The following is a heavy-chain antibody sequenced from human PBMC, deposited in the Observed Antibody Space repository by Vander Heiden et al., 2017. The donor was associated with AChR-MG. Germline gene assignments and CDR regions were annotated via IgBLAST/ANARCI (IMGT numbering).Heavy chain of an antibody. Sequence: QVQLVQSGAEVKKPGASVKVSYKASGYTFTCYYMHWVRQAPGQGLEWMGIINPSGGSTSYAQKFQGRVTMTRDTSTSTVYMELSSLRSEDTAVYYCAREFGHGVSDYWGQGTLVTVSS. D-gene: IGHD3-10*01. V-gene: IGHV1-46*03. CDR3: AREFGHGVSDY. J-gene: IGHJ4*02. CDR2: INPSGGST. CDR1: GYTFTCYY.